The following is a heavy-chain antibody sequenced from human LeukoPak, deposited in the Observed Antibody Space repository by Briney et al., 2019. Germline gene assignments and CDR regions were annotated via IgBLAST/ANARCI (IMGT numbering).Heavy chain of an antibody. J-gene: IGHJ3*02. CDR2: IYSSEHT. V-gene: IGHV4-59*08. CDR1: GGSINNYY. CDR3: ARHVGVSKSFDI. D-gene: IGHD2-15*01. Sequence: SETLSLTCTVSGGSINNYYWTWIRQPPGKGLEWIGYIYSSEHTNYNPSLKSRVTISLDTSKTQFSLRLSSVTAADTAVYYCARHVGVSKSFDIWGQGTMVTVSS.